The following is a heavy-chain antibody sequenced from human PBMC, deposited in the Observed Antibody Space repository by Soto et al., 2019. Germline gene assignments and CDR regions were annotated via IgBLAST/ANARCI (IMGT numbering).Heavy chain of an antibody. D-gene: IGHD1-1*01. Sequence: SETLSLTCTVSGGSVSSGSYYWSWIRQPPGKGLEWIGYIYYSGSTNYNPSLKSRVTISVDMSKNQFSLKLSSVTAADTAVYYCASTTGTTFFLNHFDYRGQGTLVTVSS. J-gene: IGHJ4*02. CDR2: IYYSGST. CDR3: ASTTGTTFFLNHFDY. V-gene: IGHV4-61*01. CDR1: GGSVSSGSYY.